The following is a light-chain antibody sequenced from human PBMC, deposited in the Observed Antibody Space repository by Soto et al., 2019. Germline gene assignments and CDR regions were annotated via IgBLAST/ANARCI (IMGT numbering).Light chain of an antibody. J-gene: IGKJ5*01. CDR1: QSVSGSY. CDR3: QQYGSSPPIT. CDR2: DAS. V-gene: IGKV3-20*01. Sequence: EIVLTQSPGTLSLSPVERATLSCMASQSVSGSYLAWYQQKPGQAPRLLIYDASSRATGIPDRFSGSGSGTDFTLTISRLEPEDFAVYYCQQYGSSPPITFGQGTRLEIK.